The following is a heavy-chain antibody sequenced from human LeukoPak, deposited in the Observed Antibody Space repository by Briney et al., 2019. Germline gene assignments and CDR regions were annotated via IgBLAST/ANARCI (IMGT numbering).Heavy chain of an antibody. CDR2: ISYDGSNK. J-gene: IGHJ6*02. V-gene: IGHV3-30-3*01. Sequence: PGGSLRLSCAASGFNFKNYWMHWVRQAPGKGLEWVAVISYDGSNKYYADSVKGRFTISRDNSKNTLYLQMNSLRAEDTAVYYCARDGAPIAAAAPLDYYYYYGMDVWGQGTTVTVSS. D-gene: IGHD6-13*01. CDR1: GFNFKNYW. CDR3: ARDGAPIAAAAPLDYYYYYGMDV.